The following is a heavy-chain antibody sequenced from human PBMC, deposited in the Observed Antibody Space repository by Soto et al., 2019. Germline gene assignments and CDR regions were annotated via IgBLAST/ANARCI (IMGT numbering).Heavy chain of an antibody. J-gene: IGHJ5*02. D-gene: IGHD3-10*01. CDR2: ISGSGGST. Sequence: EVQLLESGGGLVQPGGSLRLSCAASGFTFSSYAMSWVRQAPGKGLEWVSAISGSGGSTYYADSVKGRFTISRDNSKNTLYLQMNSLRAEDTAVYYCAPRITMVRGVLLTDAHPRVRGGSNWFDPWGQGTLVTVSS. CDR1: GFTFSSYA. CDR3: APRITMVRGVLLTDAHPRVRGGSNWFDP. V-gene: IGHV3-23*01.